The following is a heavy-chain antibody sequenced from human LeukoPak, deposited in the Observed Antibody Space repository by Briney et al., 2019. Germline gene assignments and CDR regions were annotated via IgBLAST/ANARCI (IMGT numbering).Heavy chain of an antibody. CDR1: GYTFTSYY. D-gene: IGHD6-13*01. J-gene: IGHJ5*02. Sequence: ASVKVSCKASGYTFTSYYMHWVRQAPGQGLEWMGITNPSGGSTSYAQKFQGRVTMTRDTSTSTVYMELSSLRSEDTAVYYCARAGGQPHPGYSSSWYNWFDPWGQGTLVTVSS. CDR3: ARAGGQPHPGYSSSWYNWFDP. V-gene: IGHV1-46*01. CDR2: TNPSGGST.